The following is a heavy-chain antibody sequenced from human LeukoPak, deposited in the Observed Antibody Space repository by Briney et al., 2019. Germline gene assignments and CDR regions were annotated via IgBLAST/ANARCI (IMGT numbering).Heavy chain of an antibody. D-gene: IGHD2-21*02. Sequence: GGSLRLSCVASEFNFFSYGMQWVRQAPGKGLVWVSRIFTDGSTTSYADSVKGRFTISRDNAKNTLYLQMDSLRAEDTAVYYCARELPREVTLDYWGQGTLVTVSP. CDR3: ARELPREVTLDY. J-gene: IGHJ4*01. CDR1: EFNFFSYG. V-gene: IGHV3-74*01. CDR2: IFTDGSTT.